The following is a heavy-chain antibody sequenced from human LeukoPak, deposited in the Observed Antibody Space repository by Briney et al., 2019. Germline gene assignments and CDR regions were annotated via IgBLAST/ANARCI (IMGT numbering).Heavy chain of an antibody. V-gene: IGHV3-53*01. Sequence: GGSLRLSCAASGFTVSSNYMSWVRQAPGKGLEWVSVIYSGGSTYYADSVKGRFTISRDNSKNTLYLQMNSLRAEDMAVYYCASAGIAAAGSYYYYGMDVWGQGTTVTVSS. CDR2: IYSGGST. J-gene: IGHJ6*02. CDR1: GFTVSSNY. CDR3: ASAGIAAAGSYYYYGMDV. D-gene: IGHD6-13*01.